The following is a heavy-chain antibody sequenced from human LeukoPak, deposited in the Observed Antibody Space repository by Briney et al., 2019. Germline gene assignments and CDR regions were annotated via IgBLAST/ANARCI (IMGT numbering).Heavy chain of an antibody. J-gene: IGHJ4*02. D-gene: IGHD3-3*01. Sequence: GGSLRLSCAASGFTFSSHSMNWVRQAPGKGLEWVSSISSSSSYIYYADSVKGRFTISRDNAKNSLYLQMNSLRAEDTAVYYCARSSIMIFGVVIPLDYWGQGTLVTVSS. CDR2: ISSSSSYI. V-gene: IGHV3-21*01. CDR3: ARSSIMIFGVVIPLDY. CDR1: GFTFSSHS.